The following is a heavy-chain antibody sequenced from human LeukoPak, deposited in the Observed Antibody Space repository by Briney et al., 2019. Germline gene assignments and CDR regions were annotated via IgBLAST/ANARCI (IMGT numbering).Heavy chain of an antibody. CDR3: ARLLLYYYDSSGYSFDY. CDR1: GFTFDDYA. D-gene: IGHD3-22*01. V-gene: IGHV3-9*01. Sequence: GGSLRLSCAASGFTFDDYAMPWVRQAPGKGLEWVSGISWNSGHIGYADSVKGRFTISRDNAKNSVYLQMNSLRAEDTAVYYCARLLLYYYDSSGYSFDYWGQGTLVTVSS. J-gene: IGHJ4*02. CDR2: ISWNSGHI.